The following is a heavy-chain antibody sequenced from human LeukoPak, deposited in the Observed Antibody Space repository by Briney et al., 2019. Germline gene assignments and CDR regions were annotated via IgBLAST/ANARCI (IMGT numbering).Heavy chain of an antibody. CDR3: ARGLLVVVPSPIKDYYDYGMDV. Sequence: SETLSLTCAVYGGSFIGYYWSWIRQPPVKGLEWIGEINHSGSTNYNPSLKSRVTISVDTSKNQFSLKLSSVTAADTASYYGARGLLVVVPSPIKDYYDYGMDVGAKGPRSPSP. CDR1: GGSFIGYY. CDR2: INHSGST. V-gene: IGHV4-34*01. J-gene: IGHJ6*02. D-gene: IGHD2-2*01.